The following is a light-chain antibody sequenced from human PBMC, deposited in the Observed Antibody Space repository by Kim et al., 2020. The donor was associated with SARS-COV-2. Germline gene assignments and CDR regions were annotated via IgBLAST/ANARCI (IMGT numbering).Light chain of an antibody. CDR1: QDIRND. J-gene: IGKJ1*01. V-gene: IGKV1-6*01. CDR3: LQDDSCPRT. Sequence: ASVGDRATITCRASQDIRNDLGWYQQKPGKAPKFLIYAAPSLQTGVPSRFSGSGSGTDFTLPISGLQPEDFATYYCLQDDSCPRTFGQGTKVDIK. CDR2: AAP.